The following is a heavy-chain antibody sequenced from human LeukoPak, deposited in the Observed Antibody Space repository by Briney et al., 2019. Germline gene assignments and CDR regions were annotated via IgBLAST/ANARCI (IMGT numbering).Heavy chain of an antibody. Sequence: ASVKVSCKASGYTFTSDNIDWTRQAPGHGLEWMGMINPSGSSTSNAQKFQGRVTMTRDTSTSTVYMELSSLRSEDTAVYYCARERVAALCFDYWGQGTLVTVSS. CDR2: INPSGSST. CDR3: ARERVAALCFDY. D-gene: IGHD2-15*01. V-gene: IGHV1-46*01. CDR1: GYTFTSDN. J-gene: IGHJ4*02.